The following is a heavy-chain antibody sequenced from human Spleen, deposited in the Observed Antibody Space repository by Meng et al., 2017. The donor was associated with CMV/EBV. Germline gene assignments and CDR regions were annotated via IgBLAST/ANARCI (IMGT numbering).Heavy chain of an antibody. CDR1: GFNFSNYY. V-gene: IGHV3-11*04. CDR3: ARPWGY. Sequence: SLRLSGAASGFNFSNYYMSWVRQAPGKGLEWVSFINISDSGIYYADSVKGRFTISRDNAKNSLFLHMNSLRVEDTAVYYCARPWGYWGQGALVTVSS. CDR2: INISDSGI. J-gene: IGHJ4*02. D-gene: IGHD7-27*01.